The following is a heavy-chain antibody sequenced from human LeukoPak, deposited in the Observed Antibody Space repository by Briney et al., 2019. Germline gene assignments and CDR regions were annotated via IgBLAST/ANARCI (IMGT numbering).Heavy chain of an antibody. CDR1: GSTFSDYS. Sequence: GGSLRLSCVASGSTFSDYSMNWVRQAPGKGLEWISSLTGDSSYIYDADSVKGRFIISRDNAKNSLYLQMNSLRAEDTAVYYCARNQWEVLYYFDYWGQGTLVTVSS. CDR3: ARNQWEVLYYFDY. J-gene: IGHJ4*02. CDR2: LTGDSSYI. D-gene: IGHD1-26*01. V-gene: IGHV3-21*01.